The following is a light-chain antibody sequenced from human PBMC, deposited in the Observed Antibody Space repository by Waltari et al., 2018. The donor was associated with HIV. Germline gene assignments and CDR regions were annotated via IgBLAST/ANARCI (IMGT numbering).Light chain of an antibody. CDR2: DAS. V-gene: IGKV3-11*01. Sequence: VLPQSPATLSLSPVERAPLSCRTSRRVASYLAWYQQKPGQSPRLLIYDASNRATGIPARFSGSGSGTDFTLTISSLEPEDFAVYYCQQRTNWPPYSFGQGTKLEIK. CDR3: QQRTNWPPYS. CDR1: RRVASY. J-gene: IGKJ2*03.